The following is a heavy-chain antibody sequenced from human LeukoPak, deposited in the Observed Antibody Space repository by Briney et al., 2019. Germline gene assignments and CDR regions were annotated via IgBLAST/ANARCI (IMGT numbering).Heavy chain of an antibody. CDR3: ARLTYYYDSSGLRGFDP. CDR2: INHSGST. V-gene: IGHV4-39*07. CDR1: GGSISSSSYY. D-gene: IGHD3-22*01. J-gene: IGHJ5*02. Sequence: SETLSLTCTVSGGSISSSSYYWGWIRQPPGKGLEWIGEINHSGSTNYNPSLKSRVTISVDTSKNQFSLKLSSVTAADTAVYYCARLTYYYDSSGLRGFDPWGQGTLVTVSS.